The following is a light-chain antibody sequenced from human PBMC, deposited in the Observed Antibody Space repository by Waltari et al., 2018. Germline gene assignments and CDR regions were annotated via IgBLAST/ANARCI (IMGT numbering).Light chain of an antibody. Sequence: QSALTQPASVSGSPGQSITISCTATSSHVGCDTYVSWYQHHPGKAPQLMIYDVSNRPSGVSNRFSGSKSGNTASLTISGLQAEDEADYYCSSYTSSSTRVFGTGTKVTVL. CDR2: DVS. CDR1: SSHVGCDTY. J-gene: IGLJ1*01. CDR3: SSYTSSSTRV. V-gene: IGLV2-14*03.